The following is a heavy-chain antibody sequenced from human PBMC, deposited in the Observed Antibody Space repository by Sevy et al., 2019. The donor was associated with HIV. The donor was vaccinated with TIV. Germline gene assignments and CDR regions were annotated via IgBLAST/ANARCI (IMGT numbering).Heavy chain of an antibody. CDR1: GFTFSSYA. CDR2: ISGSGGTA. J-gene: IGHJ4*02. Sequence: GGSLRLSCAASGFTFSSYAMNWVRQAPGKGLEWVSTISGSGGTAYYADPVKGRFTISRDNSKNTVYLQMNSLRAEDTAIYYCAKDRVGYYGSGSYLGFWGQGTLVTVSS. CDR3: AKDRVGYYGSGSYLGF. V-gene: IGHV3-23*01. D-gene: IGHD3-10*01.